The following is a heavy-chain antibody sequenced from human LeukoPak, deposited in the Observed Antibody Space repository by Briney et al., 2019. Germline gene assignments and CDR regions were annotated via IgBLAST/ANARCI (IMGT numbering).Heavy chain of an antibody. CDR2: INPSGGST. CDR3: ARADIRAIASSGWYGFDY. V-gene: IGHV1-46*01. Sequence: ASVKVSCKASGYTFTSYYIHWVRQAPGQGLEWMGIINPSGGSTSYAQKFQGRVTMTRDTSTSTVYMELSSLRSEDTAVYYCARADIRAIASSGWYGFDYWGQGTLVTVSS. D-gene: IGHD6-19*01. J-gene: IGHJ4*02. CDR1: GYTFTSYY.